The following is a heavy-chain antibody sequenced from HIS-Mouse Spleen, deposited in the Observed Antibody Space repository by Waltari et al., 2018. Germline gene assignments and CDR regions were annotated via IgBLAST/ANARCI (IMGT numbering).Heavy chain of an antibody. V-gene: IGHV4-39*07. CDR2: IYYSGST. D-gene: IGHD6-13*01. CDR1: GGSISSSSYY. J-gene: IGHJ2*01. CDR3: AREIPYSSSWYDWYFDL. Sequence: QLQLQESGPGLVKPSETLSLTCTVPGGSISSSSYYWGWCRQPPGKGLEWIGSIYYSGSTYYNPSLKSRVTISVDTSKNQFSLKLSSVTAADTAVYYCAREIPYSSSWYDWYFDLWGRGTLVTVSS.